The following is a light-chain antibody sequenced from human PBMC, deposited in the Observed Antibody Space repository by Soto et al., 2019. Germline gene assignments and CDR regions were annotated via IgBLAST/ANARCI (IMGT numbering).Light chain of an antibody. CDR2: DAS. J-gene: IGKJ2*01. Sequence: DIVMTQSPATLSVSPGERATLSCRASQSIRTDLAWYQQKSGQGPRLLIYDASTRATGIPARFSGSGSGTEFTLTISSLQSEDFAVYYCQQRTNWPYTFGQGTNLEIK. V-gene: IGKV3D-15*01. CDR3: QQRTNWPYT. CDR1: QSIRTD.